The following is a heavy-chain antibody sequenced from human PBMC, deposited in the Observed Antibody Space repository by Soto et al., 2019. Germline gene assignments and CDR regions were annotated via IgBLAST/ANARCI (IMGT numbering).Heavy chain of an antibody. Sequence: SETLSLTCTVSGGSISSYYWSWIRQPPGKGLEWIGYIYYSGSTNYNPSLKSRVTISVDTSKNQFSLKLSSVTAADTAVYYCARDGRLRNREYYYYGMDVWGQGTTVTVSS. V-gene: IGHV4-59*01. J-gene: IGHJ6*02. D-gene: IGHD5-12*01. CDR2: IYYSGST. CDR3: ARDGRLRNREYYYYGMDV. CDR1: GGSISSYY.